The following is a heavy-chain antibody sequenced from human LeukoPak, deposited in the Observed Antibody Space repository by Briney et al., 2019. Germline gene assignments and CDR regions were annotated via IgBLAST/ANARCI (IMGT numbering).Heavy chain of an antibody. D-gene: IGHD4/OR15-4a*01. V-gene: IGHV3-21*04. CDR3: ARVANTAWYNWFDP. Sequence: GGSLRLSCAASGFTFSSYAMSWVRQAPGKGLEWVSSISSSSSYIYYADSVKGRFTISRDNAKNSLYLQMNSLRAEDTAVYYCARVANTAWYNWFDPWGQGTLVTVSS. CDR2: ISSSSSYI. J-gene: IGHJ5*02. CDR1: GFTFSSYA.